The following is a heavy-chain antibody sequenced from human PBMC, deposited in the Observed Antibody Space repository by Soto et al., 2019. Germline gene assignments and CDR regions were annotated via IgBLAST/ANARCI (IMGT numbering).Heavy chain of an antibody. CDR3: ARGHSSSWYALRATRTHFDY. CDR1: GYTFTSYA. D-gene: IGHD6-13*01. Sequence: ASVKVSCKASGYTFTSYAMHWVRQAPGQRLEWMGWINAGNGNTKYSQKFQGRVTITRDTSASTAYMELSSLRSEDTAVYYCARGHSSSWYALRATRTHFDYWGQGALVTVSS. CDR2: INAGNGNT. V-gene: IGHV1-3*01. J-gene: IGHJ4*02.